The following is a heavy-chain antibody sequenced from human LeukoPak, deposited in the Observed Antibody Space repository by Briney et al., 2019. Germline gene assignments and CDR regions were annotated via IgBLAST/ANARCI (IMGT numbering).Heavy chain of an antibody. V-gene: IGHV3-30*18. D-gene: IGHD2-8*01. Sequence: GGSLRLSCAASGFTFSSHGMHWVRQAPGKGLEWVAVKSYDGRKQYYADSVKGRFTISRDNSKNTLYLQMNSLRAEDTAVYYCVKEYTNAMDYFDYWGQGALVTVSS. CDR2: KSYDGRKQ. CDR1: GFTFSSHG. CDR3: VKEYTNAMDYFDY. J-gene: IGHJ4*02.